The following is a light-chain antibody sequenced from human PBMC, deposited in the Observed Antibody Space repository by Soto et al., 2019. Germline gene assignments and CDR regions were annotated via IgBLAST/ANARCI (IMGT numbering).Light chain of an antibody. V-gene: IGKV3-20*01. J-gene: IGKJ1*01. CDR3: QQYVSSPET. CDR2: GAS. CDR1: QSVTSNK. Sequence: EIVLTQSPGTLSLSPGERATLSCWASQSVTSNKLAWYQQKPGQAPGLLMYGASRRATGIPDRFSGSGSGTDFTLTISRLEPEDFAVYYCQQYVSSPETFGQGTKVEIK.